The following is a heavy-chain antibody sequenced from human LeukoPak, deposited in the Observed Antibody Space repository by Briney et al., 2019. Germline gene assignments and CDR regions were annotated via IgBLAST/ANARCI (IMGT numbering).Heavy chain of an antibody. CDR1: QFTFSSYD. CDR3: ATQRRGYSYGEAGVFDY. CDR2: INPNSGGT. V-gene: IGHV1-2*02. D-gene: IGHD5-18*01. J-gene: IGHJ4*02. Sequence: GGSLRLSCAASQFTFSSYDMHWVRQAPGQGLEWMGWINPNSGGTNYAQKFQGRVTMTRDTSISTAYMELSRLRSDDTAVYYCATQRRGYSYGEAGVFDYWGQGTLVTVSS.